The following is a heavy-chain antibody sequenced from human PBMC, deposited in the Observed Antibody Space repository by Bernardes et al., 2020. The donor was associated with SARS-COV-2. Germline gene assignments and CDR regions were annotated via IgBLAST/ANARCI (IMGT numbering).Heavy chain of an antibody. D-gene: IGHD5-12*01. CDR3: ARRGYDHNSAARDY. CDR1: GGSISSNSYS. V-gene: IGHV4-39*01. CDR2: FNYSGTT. J-gene: IGHJ4*02. Sequence: SETLSLTCVVSGGSISSNSYSWGWIRQPKGKDLEGITSFNYSGTTAHNPSLGSRIAISVDTSQNQFSLKLTSVTAADTAVYYCARRGYDHNSAARDYWGQGSLVTVSS.